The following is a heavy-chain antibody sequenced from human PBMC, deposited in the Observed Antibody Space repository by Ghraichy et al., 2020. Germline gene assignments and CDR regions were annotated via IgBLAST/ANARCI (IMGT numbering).Heavy chain of an antibody. CDR3: ARASPIVGATIYN. Sequence: GGSLRLSCAASGFTFSSYSMNWVRQAPGKGLEWVSSVSGSSSYIYYADSLKGRFTISRDNAKNSLFLQMNSLRADDTAVYYCARASPIVGATIYNWGQGTLVTVSS. CDR1: GFTFSSYS. J-gene: IGHJ4*02. CDR2: VSGSSSYI. D-gene: IGHD1-26*01. V-gene: IGHV3-21*01.